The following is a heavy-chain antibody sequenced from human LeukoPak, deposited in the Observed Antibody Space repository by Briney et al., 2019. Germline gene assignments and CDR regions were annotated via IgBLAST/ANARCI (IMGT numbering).Heavy chain of an antibody. J-gene: IGHJ4*02. CDR2: IYYSGST. D-gene: IGHD6-13*01. CDR1: GGSISSSSYY. CDR3: ARLGRGSSPYFDY. V-gene: IGHV4-39*01. Sequence: SETLSLTCTVSGGSISSSSYYWGWIRQPPGKGLEWIGSIYYSGSTYYNPSLKSRVTISVDTSKNQFSLKLSSVTAADTAVYYCARLGRGSSPYFDYWGQGTLVTVSS.